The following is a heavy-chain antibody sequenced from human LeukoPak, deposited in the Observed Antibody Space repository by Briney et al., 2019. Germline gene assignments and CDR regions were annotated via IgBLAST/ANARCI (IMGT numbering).Heavy chain of an antibody. D-gene: IGHD2-2*03. Sequence: GASVKVSCKASGSGYTLSSDYMRWVRQAPRQRPGWMGWINPNSGGTNYAQTLQGTVTMTRDTSNSTAYRELSRLRSDDTAVYYCARDEMDGWGYNYYYMDVWGKGTTVTISS. CDR1: GSGYTLSSDY. J-gene: IGHJ6*03. CDR2: INPNSGGT. V-gene: IGHV1-2*02. CDR3: ARDEMDGWGYNYYYMDV.